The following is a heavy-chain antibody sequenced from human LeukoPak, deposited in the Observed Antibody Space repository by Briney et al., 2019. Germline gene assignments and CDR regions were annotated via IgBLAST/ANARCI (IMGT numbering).Heavy chain of an antibody. D-gene: IGHD6-19*01. CDR3: ARDSSGWSARYFQH. V-gene: IGHV1-2*02. Sequence: ASVKVSCKASGYTLTGYYMHWVRQAPGQGLEWMGWINPNSGGTNYAQKFQGRVTMTRDTSISTAYMELSRLRSDDTAVYYCARDSSGWSARYFQHWGQGTLVTVSS. CDR2: INPNSGGT. CDR1: GYTLTGYY. J-gene: IGHJ1*01.